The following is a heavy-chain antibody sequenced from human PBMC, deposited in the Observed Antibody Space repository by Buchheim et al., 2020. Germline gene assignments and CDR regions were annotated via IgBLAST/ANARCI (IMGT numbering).Heavy chain of an antibody. Sequence: QVQLQESGPGLVKPSQTLSLTCAVYGGSFSGYYWSWIRQPPGKGLEWIGEINHSGSTNYNPSLKSRVTISVDTSKNQFSLKLSSVTAADTAVYYCARASYYYDSSGYFYYFDYWGQGTL. D-gene: IGHD3-22*01. V-gene: IGHV4-34*09. CDR2: INHSGST. CDR1: GGSFSGYY. J-gene: IGHJ4*02. CDR3: ARASYYYDSSGYFYYFDY.